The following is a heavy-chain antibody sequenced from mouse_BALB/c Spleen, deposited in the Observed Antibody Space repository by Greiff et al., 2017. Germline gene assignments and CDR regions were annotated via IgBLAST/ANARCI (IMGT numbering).Heavy chain of an antibody. CDR3: ARGGDYAY. Sequence: QVQLQQPGAELVKPGASVKLSCKASGYTFTSYWMHWVKQRPGQGLEWIGEIDPSDSYTNYNQKFKGKATLTVGKSSSTAYMQLSRLTSEDSAVYYWARGGDYAYWGQGTLVTVSA. CDR1: GYTFTSYW. V-gene: IGHV1-69*02. CDR2: IDPSDSYT. J-gene: IGHJ3*01. D-gene: IGHD2-4*01.